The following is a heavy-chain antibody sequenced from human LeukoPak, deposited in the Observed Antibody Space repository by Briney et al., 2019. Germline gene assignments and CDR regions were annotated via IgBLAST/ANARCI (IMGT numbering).Heavy chain of an antibody. CDR2: ITSSSSYI. Sequence: GGSLRLSCVASGFTFNTYNMNWVRQAPGKGLEWVSSITSSSSYIYYADSVRGRFTISRDNAKSSLYLQMNSLRDEDTAVYYCARDPYSGNYGDYYYYYMDVWGKGTTVTISS. CDR1: GFTFNTYN. J-gene: IGHJ6*03. CDR3: ARDPYSGNYGDYYYYYMDV. V-gene: IGHV3-21*01. D-gene: IGHD1-26*01.